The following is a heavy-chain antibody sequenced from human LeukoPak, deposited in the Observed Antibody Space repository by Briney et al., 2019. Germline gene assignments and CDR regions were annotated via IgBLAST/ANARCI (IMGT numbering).Heavy chain of an antibody. D-gene: IGHD6-13*01. CDR2: IRYDGSNK. Sequence: GGSLRLSCAASGFTFSSYGMHWVRQAPGKGLEWVAFIRYDGSNKYYADSVKGRFTISRDNSKNTLYLQMNSLRAEDTAVYYCAKGTGYSSSWYDYWGQGTLVTVSS. J-gene: IGHJ4*02. CDR1: GFTFSSYG. CDR3: AKGTGYSSSWYDY. V-gene: IGHV3-30*02.